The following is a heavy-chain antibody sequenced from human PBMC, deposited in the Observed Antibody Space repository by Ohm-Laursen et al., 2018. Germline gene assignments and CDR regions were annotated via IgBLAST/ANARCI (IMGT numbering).Heavy chain of an antibody. CDR1: GGSINNYY. CDR2: ISDSGST. J-gene: IGHJ4*02. Sequence: TLSLTCPVSGGSINNYYWNWIRQPPGKGLEWIGYISDSGSTYYNPSLKSRVTISVDTSKNQFSLRLTSVTAADTAIYYCAGDSLAVDYWGQGTRVTVSS. CDR3: AGDSLAVDY. V-gene: IGHV4-59*01.